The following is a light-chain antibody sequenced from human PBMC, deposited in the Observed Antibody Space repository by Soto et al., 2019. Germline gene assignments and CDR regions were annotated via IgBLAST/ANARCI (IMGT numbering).Light chain of an antibody. CDR3: QPSYITPYT. CDR1: QSISVH. Sequence: DIQMTQSPSSLSASVGDTVTITCRASQSISVHLNWYQQKGGKVPKLLIYAASNLYSGVPSRFSGSGSETDCALTISRLPPEYFATYYCQPSYITPYTFGQGTRLEIK. CDR2: AAS. V-gene: IGKV1-39*01. J-gene: IGKJ2*01.